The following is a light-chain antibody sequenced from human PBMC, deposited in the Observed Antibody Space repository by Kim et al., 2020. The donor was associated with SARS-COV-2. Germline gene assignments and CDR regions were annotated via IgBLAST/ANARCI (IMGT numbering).Light chain of an antibody. CDR3: QQYNNWPWT. CDR1: QSVTSN. V-gene: IGKV3-15*01. Sequence: EIVMTQSPGTLSVSPGERAALSCRASQSVTSNLAWYQQKRGQVPRLLIYGASTRATGIPAKFSGSGSGTEFTLTISSLQSEDFAVYYCQQYNNWPWTFGQGTKVDIK. CDR2: GAS. J-gene: IGKJ1*01.